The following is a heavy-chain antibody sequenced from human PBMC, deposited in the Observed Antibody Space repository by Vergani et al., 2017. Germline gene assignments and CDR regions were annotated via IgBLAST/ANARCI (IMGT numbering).Heavy chain of an antibody. V-gene: IGHV3-7*01. CDR3: ARGRTVTDY. J-gene: IGHJ4*02. CDR1: GFTFSSYW. Sequence: EVQLVESGGGLVQPGGSLRLSCAPSGFTFSSYWMSWVRQAPGKGLEWVANIKQDGSEKYYVDSVKGRFTISRDNAKNSLYLQMNSLRAEDTAVYYCARGRTVTDYWGQGTLVTVSS. CDR2: IKQDGSEK. D-gene: IGHD4-17*01.